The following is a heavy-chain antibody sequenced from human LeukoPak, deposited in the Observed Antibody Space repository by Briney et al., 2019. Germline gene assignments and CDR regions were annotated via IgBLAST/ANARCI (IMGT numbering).Heavy chain of an antibody. V-gene: IGHV1-69*06. CDR1: GGTFSSYA. J-gene: IGHJ4*02. CDR2: IIPIFGTA. Sequence: GASVKVSCKASGGTFSSYAISWVRQAPGQGLEWMGGIIPIFGTANYAQKFQGRVTITADKSTSTAYMELSSLRSDDTAVYYCARAVRGYSYDYWGQGTLVTVSS. D-gene: IGHD5-18*01. CDR3: ARAVRGYSYDY.